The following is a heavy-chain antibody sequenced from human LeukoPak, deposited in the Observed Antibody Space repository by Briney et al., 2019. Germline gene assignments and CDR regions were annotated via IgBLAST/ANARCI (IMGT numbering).Heavy chain of an antibody. V-gene: IGHV1-69*01. J-gene: IGHJ4*02. Sequence: GXXXSYAISWVRQAPGXGLEWXGXXXPIFGTANYAQKFQGRVTITADEYTSTAYMELSSLRSEDTAVYYCARGAQHDYVWGSYRSFDYWGQGTLVTVSS. D-gene: IGHD3-16*02. CDR1: GXXXSYA. CDR2: XXPIFGTA. CDR3: ARGAQHDYVWGSYRSFDY.